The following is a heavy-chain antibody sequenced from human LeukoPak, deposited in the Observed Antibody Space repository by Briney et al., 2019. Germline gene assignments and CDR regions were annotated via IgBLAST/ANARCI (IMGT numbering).Heavy chain of an antibody. D-gene: IGHD3-16*01. CDR3: ARRGLNRQNFDY. CDR2: IHYSGST. V-gene: IGHV4-59*08. CDR1: DDSINNNY. Sequence: SETLSLTRTVSDDSINNNYRSWIRQPPGKELECIGYIHYSGSTNYNPSLKSRVTISIDTSKNQFSLKLNSVTAADTAVYYCARRGLNRQNFDYWGQGTLVTVSS. J-gene: IGHJ4*02.